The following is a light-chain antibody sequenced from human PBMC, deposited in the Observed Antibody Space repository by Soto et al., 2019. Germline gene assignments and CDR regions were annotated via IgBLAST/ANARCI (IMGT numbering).Light chain of an antibody. J-gene: IGKJ4*01. CDR3: QQYYTPLT. CDR2: GAS. CDR1: QSVLYSSNNENY. Sequence: DIVMTQSPDSLAVSLGERATINCKSSQSVLYSSNNENYLAWYQQKPGQPPKLLIYGASTRESGVPDRFSGGGSGTDFTLAISSLQAEDVAVYYCQQYYTPLTFGGGTKVEIK. V-gene: IGKV4-1*01.